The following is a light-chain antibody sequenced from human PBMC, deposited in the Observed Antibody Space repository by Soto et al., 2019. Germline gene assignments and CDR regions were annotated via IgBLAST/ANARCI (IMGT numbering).Light chain of an antibody. V-gene: IGKV3D-20*01. Sequence: EIVLTQSPATLSLSPGERATLSCGASQSVSSSYLAWYQQKPGLGPRLLIYGASSRATGTPDRFSGSGSGTDFTLTISRLEPEDFGVYYCQQYGIAPITFGQGTDWRL. J-gene: IGKJ5*01. CDR3: QQYGIAPIT. CDR2: GAS. CDR1: QSVSSSY.